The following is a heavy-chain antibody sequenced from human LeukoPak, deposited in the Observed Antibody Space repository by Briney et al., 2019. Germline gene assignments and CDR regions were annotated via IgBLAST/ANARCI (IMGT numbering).Heavy chain of an antibody. CDR2: ISGSGTST. CDR1: GFTFSSYA. J-gene: IGHJ4*02. CDR3: ARGKGVAVSSFDS. Sequence: GGSLRLSCAASGFTFSSYAMSWVHQAPGKGLEWVSGISGSGTSTYHADSVKGRFTISRDNSKNTMSLQMNSLRAEDTALYYCARGKGVAVSSFDSWGQGTLVTVSS. V-gene: IGHV3-23*01. D-gene: IGHD6-19*01.